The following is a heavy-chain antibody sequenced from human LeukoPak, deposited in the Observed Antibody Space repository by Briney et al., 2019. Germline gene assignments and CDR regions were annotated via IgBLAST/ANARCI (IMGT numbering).Heavy chain of an antibody. CDR2: INQDGSVK. CDR3: TRDFVF. V-gene: IGHV3-7*01. D-gene: IGHD3-3*01. J-gene: IGHJ4*02. Sequence: GGSLRLSCSASGFAFSTYWMDWVRQAPGKGREWVGNINQDGSVKHYVDSVRGRFTISRDNARNSVYLQMSALRVEDTAVYYCTRDFVFWGQGSLVTASS. CDR1: GFAFSTYW.